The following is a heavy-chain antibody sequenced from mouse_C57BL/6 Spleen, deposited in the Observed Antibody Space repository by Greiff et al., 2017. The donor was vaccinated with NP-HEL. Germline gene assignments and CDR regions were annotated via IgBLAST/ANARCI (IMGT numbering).Heavy chain of an antibody. Sequence: QVQLQQSGPELVKPGASVKISCKASGYAFSSSWMNWVKQRPGKGLEWIGRIYPGDGDTNYNGKFKGKATLTADKSSSTAYMQLSSLTSEDSAVYFCAREDSNYVGGYYFDYWGQGTTLTVSS. D-gene: IGHD2-5*01. J-gene: IGHJ2*01. CDR3: AREDSNYVGGYYFDY. CDR1: GYAFSSSW. CDR2: IYPGDGDT. V-gene: IGHV1-82*01.